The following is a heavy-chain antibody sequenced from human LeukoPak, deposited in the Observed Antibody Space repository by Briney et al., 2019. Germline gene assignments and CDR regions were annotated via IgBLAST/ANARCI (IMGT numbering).Heavy chain of an antibody. D-gene: IGHD2-2*02. J-gene: IGHJ4*02. V-gene: IGHV3-73*01. CDR1: GFNFNDSA. Sequence: PGGSLRLSCVTSGFNFNDSALHWVRQAPGKGLEWVGRIRSKANNYATTYTASVRGRFIFSRDDSKSTAWLQMNSLRIEDSALYYCAKGVAVVAFAIDYWGQGTLVTVSS. CDR2: IRSKANNYAT. CDR3: AKGVAVVAFAIDY.